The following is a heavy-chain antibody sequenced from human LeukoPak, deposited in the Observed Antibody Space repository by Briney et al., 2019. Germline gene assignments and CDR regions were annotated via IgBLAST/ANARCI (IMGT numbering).Heavy chain of an antibody. V-gene: IGHV3-64D*06. CDR2: ISSNGGST. Sequence: GGSLRLSCSASGFTFSSYARHWVRQAPGKGLEYVSAISSNGGSTYYADSVKGRFTISRDNSKNTLYLQMSSLRAEDTAVYYCVKDGEYSSSWYDYWGQGTLVTVSS. J-gene: IGHJ4*02. CDR3: VKDGEYSSSWYDY. CDR1: GFTFSSYA. D-gene: IGHD6-13*01.